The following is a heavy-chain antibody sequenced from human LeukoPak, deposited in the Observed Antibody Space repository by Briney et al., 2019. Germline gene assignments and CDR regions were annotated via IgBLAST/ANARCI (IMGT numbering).Heavy chain of an antibody. D-gene: IGHD6-6*01. V-gene: IGHV3-30*18. CDR3: AKERTFEYSSSSFGRAIGY. Sequence: GGSLRLSCAASGFTFSSYAMHWLRQAPGKGLEWVAVMSYDGGNIYYADSVKGRFTISRDNSQNTLYLQMNSLRAEDTAVYYCAKERTFEYSSSSFGRAIGYWGQGTLVTVSS. J-gene: IGHJ4*02. CDR2: MSYDGGNI. CDR1: GFTFSSYA.